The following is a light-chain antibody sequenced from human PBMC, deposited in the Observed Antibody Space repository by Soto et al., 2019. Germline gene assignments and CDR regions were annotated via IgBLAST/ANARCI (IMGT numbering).Light chain of an antibody. CDR1: SSDVGGNDY. CDR3: CSYVGNYIYV. CDR2: DVT. J-gene: IGLJ1*01. Sequence: LTQPRSVSGSPGQSVTISCTGTSSDVGGNDYVAWYQQHPGKAPKLVIYDVTARPSGVPGRFSGSKSGNTASLTISGLQAEDEADYYCCSYVGNYIYVFGTGTKVTVL. V-gene: IGLV2-11*01.